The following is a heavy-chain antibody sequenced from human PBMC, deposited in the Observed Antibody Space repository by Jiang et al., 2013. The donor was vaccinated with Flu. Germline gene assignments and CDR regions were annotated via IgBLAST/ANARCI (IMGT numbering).Heavy chain of an antibody. D-gene: IGHD3-3*01. V-gene: IGHV1-3*01. CDR1: GYTFTSYA. CDR3: ARDLTIFGVVTRGMDV. J-gene: IGHJ6*02. Sequence: GAEVKKPGASVKVSCKASGYTFTSYAMHWVRQAPGQRLEWMGWINAGNGNTKYSQKFQGRVTITRDTSASTAYMELSSLRSEDTAVYYCARDLTIFGVVTRGMDVWGQGTTVTVSS. CDR2: INAGNGNT.